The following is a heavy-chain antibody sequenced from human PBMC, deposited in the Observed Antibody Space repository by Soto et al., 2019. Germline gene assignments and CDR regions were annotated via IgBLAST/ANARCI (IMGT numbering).Heavy chain of an antibody. CDR3: AKGAVPYTGKWDWFDS. J-gene: IGHJ5*01. D-gene: IGHD3-16*01. V-gene: IGHV3-23*01. CDR2: IGGGGSDT. CDR1: RFTFSDFA. Sequence: DVQLLESGGGLVQPGGSLTLSCAASRFTFSDFAMSWVRQAPGKGLEGVSSIGGGGSDTYYADSVKGRFTISRDNSKNTLYLQMGSLRDEDTAVYYCAKGAVPYTGKWDWFDSWGQGTLVIVSS.